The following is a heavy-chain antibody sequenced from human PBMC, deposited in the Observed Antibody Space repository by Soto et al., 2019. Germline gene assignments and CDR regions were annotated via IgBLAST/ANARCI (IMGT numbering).Heavy chain of an antibody. D-gene: IGHD3-10*01. J-gene: IGHJ5*02. Sequence: QVQLQQWGAGLLKPSETLSLTCAVYGGSFSGYYWSWIRQPPGKGLEWLGEINHSGSTKYNPSLTSRVTISVDTSKTQFSLKLSSVTAADTAVYYCARVPPPAMLRGTNWFDPWGQGTLVTVSS. V-gene: IGHV4-34*01. CDR1: GGSFSGYY. CDR2: INHSGST. CDR3: ARVPPPAMLRGTNWFDP.